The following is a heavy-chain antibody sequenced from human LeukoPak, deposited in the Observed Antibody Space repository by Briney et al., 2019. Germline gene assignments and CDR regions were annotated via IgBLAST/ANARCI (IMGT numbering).Heavy chain of an antibody. D-gene: IGHD5-24*01. CDR1: GYTFSNYA. Sequence: GRSLRLSCAASGYTFSNYAMNWVRQAPGKGLEWVAVISFEGSKTYYADSVKGRFTISRDNSRATLYLQMNSLRAEDTAVYYCARPRRDAYNLLYYYFYAMDVWGQGATVTVSS. CDR3: ARPRRDAYNLLYYYFYAMDV. J-gene: IGHJ6*02. V-gene: IGHV3-30-3*01. CDR2: ISFEGSKT.